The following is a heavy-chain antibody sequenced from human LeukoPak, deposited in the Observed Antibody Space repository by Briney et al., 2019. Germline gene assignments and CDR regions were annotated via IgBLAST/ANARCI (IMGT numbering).Heavy chain of an antibody. D-gene: IGHD3-22*01. Sequence: GGSLRLSCAASGFTFSSYTFNWVRQAPGKGLEWVSYISSSRGTIDYADSVKGRFTISRDNAKNSLYLQMNSLRAEDTAVYYCARDPNYYDGRSYWGQGTLVTVSS. V-gene: IGHV3-48*04. CDR1: GFTFSSYT. CDR3: ARDPNYYDGRSY. J-gene: IGHJ4*02. CDR2: ISSSRGTI.